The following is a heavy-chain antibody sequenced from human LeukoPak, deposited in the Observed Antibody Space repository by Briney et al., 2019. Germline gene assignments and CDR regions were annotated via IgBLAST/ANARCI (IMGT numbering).Heavy chain of an antibody. CDR1: GFTFRTYW. CDR3: TRDPHALDY. V-gene: IGHV3-48*01. CDR2: IHKSGSTV. J-gene: IGHJ4*02. Sequence: GGSLRLSCAASGFTFRTYWMNWVRLAPGKGLEWVSYIHKSGSTVYYADSVRGRFAISRDDAKSSLYLHMNSLRAEDTAVYYCTRDPHALDYWGQGTLVTVSS.